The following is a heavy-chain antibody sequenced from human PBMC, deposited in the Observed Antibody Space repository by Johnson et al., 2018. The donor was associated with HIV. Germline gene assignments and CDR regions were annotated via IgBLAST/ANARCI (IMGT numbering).Heavy chain of an antibody. J-gene: IGHJ3*02. V-gene: IGHV3-30*03. Sequence: QVQLVESGGGLVQPGRSLRLSCAASGFTFSSYGMHWVRQAPGKGLEGVAVISDDGSNTDYADAVKGRFTISRDNSKNTLHLQMNSLRAEDTAVYYCARKGAWAFDIWGQGTMVTVSS. CDR3: ARKGAWAFDI. CDR2: ISDDGSNT. D-gene: IGHD3-16*01. CDR1: GFTFSSYG.